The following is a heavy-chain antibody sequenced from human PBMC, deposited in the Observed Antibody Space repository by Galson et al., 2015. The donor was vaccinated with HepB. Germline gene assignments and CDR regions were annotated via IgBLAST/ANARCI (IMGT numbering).Heavy chain of an antibody. V-gene: IGHV3-21*01. CDR1: GFTFSPYG. J-gene: IGHJ4*02. D-gene: IGHD6-13*01. Sequence: SLRLSCAASGFTFSPYGMTWVRQAPGKGLEWVSTIGSGDHKFYPDSLKGRFTISRDNGKNSVYLQMTGLSAEDTAVYYCARDYASWSRDYWGQGTLVTVSS. CDR2: IGSGDHK. CDR3: ARDYASWSRDY.